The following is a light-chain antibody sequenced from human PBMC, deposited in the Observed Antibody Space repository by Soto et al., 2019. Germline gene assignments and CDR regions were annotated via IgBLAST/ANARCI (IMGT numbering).Light chain of an antibody. V-gene: IGKV1-17*03. CDR3: LQHNSYPLT. J-gene: IGKJ4*01. CDR2: SAS. CDR1: QGISSS. Sequence: DIQMTQSPTVMSASVGDTVTITCRASQGISSSLAWFQQKPGEVPKRLISSASSLQSGVPSRFSGSGSGTEFTLTISSLQPVDFATYYCLQHNSYPLTFGGGTKVEIK.